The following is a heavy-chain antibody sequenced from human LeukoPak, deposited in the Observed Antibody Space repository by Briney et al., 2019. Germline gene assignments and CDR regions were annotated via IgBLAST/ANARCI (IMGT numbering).Heavy chain of an antibody. V-gene: IGHV1-69*05. J-gene: IGHJ3*02. CDR3: ARDRVSSGWVDAFDI. CDR2: IIPIFGTA. Sequence: SVKVSCKASGGTFSSYAISWVRQAPGQGLEWMGGIIPIFGTANYAQKFQGRVTITTDESTSTAYKELSSLRSEDTAVYYCARDRVSSGWVDAFDIWGQGTMVTVSS. CDR1: GGTFSSYA. D-gene: IGHD6-19*01.